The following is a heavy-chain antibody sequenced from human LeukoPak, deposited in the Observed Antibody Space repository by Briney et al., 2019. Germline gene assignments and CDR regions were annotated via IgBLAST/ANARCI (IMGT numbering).Heavy chain of an antibody. Sequence: GASVKVSCKASGGTFSSYAISWVRQAPGQGLEWMGGIIPIFGTANYAQKFQGRVTITADESTSIAYMELSSLRSEDTAVYYCARDLSQLLLSYWGQGTLVTVSS. J-gene: IGHJ4*02. V-gene: IGHV1-69*13. CDR2: IIPIFGTA. D-gene: IGHD2-2*01. CDR3: ARDLSQLLLSY. CDR1: GGTFSSYA.